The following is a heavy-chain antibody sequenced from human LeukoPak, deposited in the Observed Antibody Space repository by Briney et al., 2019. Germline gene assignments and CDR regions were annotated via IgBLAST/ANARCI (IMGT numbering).Heavy chain of an antibody. CDR3: AKDSSGWAEGVDY. CDR1: GFTFSSYA. V-gene: IGHV3-30-3*01. D-gene: IGHD6-19*01. Sequence: QPGGSLRLSCAASGFTFSSYAMHWVRQAPGKGLEWVAVISYDGSNKYYADSVKGRFTISRGNRKNSLYLQRNSLRTEDTALYYCAKDSSGWAEGVDYWGQGTLVTVSS. J-gene: IGHJ4*02. CDR2: ISYDGSNK.